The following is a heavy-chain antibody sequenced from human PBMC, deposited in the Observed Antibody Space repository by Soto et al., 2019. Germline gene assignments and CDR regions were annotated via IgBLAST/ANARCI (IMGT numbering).Heavy chain of an antibody. D-gene: IGHD5-18*01. Sequence: SVKVSCKASGGTFSSYAISWVRQAPGQGLEWMGGIIPIFGTANYAQKFQGRVTITADESTSTAYMALSSLRSEDTAVYSCATVWGDTAMADYYHYGRDGWRQETRVSACS. CDR3: ATVWGDTAMADYYHYGRDG. J-gene: IGHJ6*01. CDR2: IIPIFGTA. CDR1: GGTFSSYA. V-gene: IGHV1-69*13.